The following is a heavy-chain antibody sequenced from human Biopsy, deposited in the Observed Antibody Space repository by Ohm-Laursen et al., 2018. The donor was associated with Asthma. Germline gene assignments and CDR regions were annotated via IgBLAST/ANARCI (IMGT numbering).Heavy chain of an antibody. CDR2: ISAYNGNT. CDR1: GYTFTSYG. Sequence: SVKVSCKASGYTFTSYGISWVRQAPGQGLEWMGWISAYNGNTNYAQKLQGRVTMTTDTSTSTAYMELTSLRKEDTAVYYCARGGYYGDRRHHNGLDVWGQGTTVTVSS. D-gene: IGHD4-17*01. V-gene: IGHV1-18*04. J-gene: IGHJ6*02. CDR3: ARGGYYGDRRHHNGLDV.